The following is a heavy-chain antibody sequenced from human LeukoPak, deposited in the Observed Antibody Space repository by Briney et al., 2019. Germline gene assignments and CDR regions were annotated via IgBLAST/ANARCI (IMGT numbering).Heavy chain of an antibody. J-gene: IGHJ3*02. CDR1: GFTFSRHG. CDR2: ISYDGSNK. V-gene: IGHV3-30*03. D-gene: IGHD3-10*01. Sequence: GGSLRLSCAASGFTFSRHGMHWVRQAPGKGLEWVAVISYDGSNKYHADSVKGRFTISRDNSKNTLHLQMNSLRAEDTAVYYCARDAALLWFGEPHDAFDIWGQGTMVTVSS. CDR3: ARDAALLWFGEPHDAFDI.